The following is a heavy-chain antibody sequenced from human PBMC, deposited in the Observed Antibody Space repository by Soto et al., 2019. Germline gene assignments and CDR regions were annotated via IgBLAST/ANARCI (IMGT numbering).Heavy chain of an antibody. CDR3: ERVGDNYYDSSGYNWFDP. J-gene: IGHJ5*02. CDR2: INAGNGNT. CDR1: GYTFTSYA. D-gene: IGHD3-22*01. V-gene: IGHV1-3*01. Sequence: GASVKVCCKASGYTFTSYAMHWVRQAPGQRLEWMGWINAGNGNTKYSQKFQGRVTITRDTSASTAYMELSSLRSEDTAVYYCERVGDNYYDSSGYNWFDPWGQGTLVTV.